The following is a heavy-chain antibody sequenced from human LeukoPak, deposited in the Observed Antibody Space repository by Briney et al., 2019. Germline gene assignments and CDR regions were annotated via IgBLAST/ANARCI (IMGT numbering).Heavy chain of an antibody. CDR1: GYTFTSYY. CDR3: AKGNEWLVISGY. D-gene: IGHD6-19*01. CDR2: INPNSGGT. Sequence: ASVKVSCKASGYTFTSYYIHWVRQAPGQGLEWMGWINPNSGGTNYAQKFQGRVTMTRDTSISTAYMELSRLRSDDTAVYYCAKGNEWLVISGYWGQGTLVTVSS. J-gene: IGHJ4*02. V-gene: IGHV1-2*02.